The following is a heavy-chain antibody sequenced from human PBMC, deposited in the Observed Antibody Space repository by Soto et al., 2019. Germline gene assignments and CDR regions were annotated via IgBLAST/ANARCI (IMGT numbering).Heavy chain of an antibody. D-gene: IGHD2-2*01. J-gene: IGHJ3*02. Sequence: QVQLVQSGAEVKKPGSSVKVSCKASGGTFSSYTISWVRQAPGQGLEWMGRIIPILGIANYAQKFQGRVTITADKSTSTAYMELSSLRSEDTAVYYCARDPCCSSTSCSSGGHAFDIWGQGTMVTVSS. V-gene: IGHV1-69*08. CDR2: IIPILGIA. CDR1: GGTFSSYT. CDR3: ARDPCCSSTSCSSGGHAFDI.